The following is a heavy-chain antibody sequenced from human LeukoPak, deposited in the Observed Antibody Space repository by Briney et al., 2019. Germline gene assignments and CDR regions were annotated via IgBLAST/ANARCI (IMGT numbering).Heavy chain of an antibody. Sequence: GGSLRLSCAASGFTFSGYWMNWVRQAPGKGLEWVANIKQDGSEKYYVDSVKGRLTLSRDNAKNSLYLQMNSLRAEDTAVYYCAREGSVARFDYWGQGTLITVSS. CDR2: IKQDGSEK. CDR3: AREGSVARFDY. V-gene: IGHV3-7*01. J-gene: IGHJ4*02. D-gene: IGHD6-19*01. CDR1: GFTFSGYW.